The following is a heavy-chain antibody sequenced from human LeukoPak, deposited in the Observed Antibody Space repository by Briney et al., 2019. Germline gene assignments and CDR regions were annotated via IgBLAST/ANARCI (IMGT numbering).Heavy chain of an antibody. CDR2: ISAYNGNT. CDR1: GFSFTSFG. Sequence: ASVKVSCKASGFSFTSFGFSWVRQAPGQGLKWMGWISAYNGNTNYAQNLQGRVTMTTDASTSTVYMELRSLRSDDTAVYYCARAVHSSGYSGGFDYWGQGTLVTVSS. J-gene: IGHJ4*02. V-gene: IGHV1-18*01. D-gene: IGHD3-22*01. CDR3: ARAVHSSGYSGGFDY.